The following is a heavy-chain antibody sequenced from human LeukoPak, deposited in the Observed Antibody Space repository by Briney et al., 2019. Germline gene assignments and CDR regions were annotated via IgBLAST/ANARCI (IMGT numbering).Heavy chain of an antibody. D-gene: IGHD3-3*01. CDR3: ARAGYDFWSGSFDY. J-gene: IGHJ4*02. Sequence: GGSLRLSCAASGFTFSSYGMHWVRQAPGKGLEWVAVISYDGSNKYYADSVKGRFTISRDNSKNTLYLQMNSLRTEDTAVFYCARAGYDFWSGSFDYWGQGTLVIVSS. V-gene: IGHV3-30*03. CDR2: ISYDGSNK. CDR1: GFTFSSYG.